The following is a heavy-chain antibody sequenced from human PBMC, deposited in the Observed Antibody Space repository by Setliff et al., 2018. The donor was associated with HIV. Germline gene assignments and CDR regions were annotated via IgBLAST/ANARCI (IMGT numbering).Heavy chain of an antibody. V-gene: IGHV3-7*03. J-gene: IGHJ5*02. CDR1: GFTFSDFW. Sequence: HPGGSLRLSCAASGFTFSDFWMYWVRQAPGKGLEWVAYISPEGNKKYYVGSVKGRFTSSRDNAKSSLFLQMSGLRPEDTAVYYCARVLLRTNPLYGVASNWFDPWGQGTLVTVSS. D-gene: IGHD2-8*01. CDR3: ARVLLRTNPLYGVASNWFDP. CDR2: ISPEGNKK.